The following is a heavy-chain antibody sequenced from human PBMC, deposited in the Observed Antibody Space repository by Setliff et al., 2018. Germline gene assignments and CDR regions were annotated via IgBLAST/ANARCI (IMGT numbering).Heavy chain of an antibody. J-gene: IGHJ6*03. CDR3: ARHKSNGSGSYPSLYMDV. V-gene: IGHV4-39*01. CDR2: VYHSGGT. D-gene: IGHD3-10*01. CDR1: GGSISSGSDY. Sequence: SETLSLTCTVSGGSISSGSDYWAWIRQPPGKGLEWLGTVYHSGGTYYNPSLKSRVTMSVDTSKNLFSLKLNSVTAADTAVYYCARHKSNGSGSYPSLYMDVWGKGIMVTVSS.